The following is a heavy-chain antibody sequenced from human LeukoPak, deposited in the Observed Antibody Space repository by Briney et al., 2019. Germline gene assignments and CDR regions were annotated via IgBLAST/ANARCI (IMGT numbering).Heavy chain of an antibody. CDR3: AAGSEYFDY. CDR2: ISYDGSNK. V-gene: IGHV3-30*01. J-gene: IGHJ4*02. Sequence: GRSLRLSCAASGFTFSSYAMHWVRQAPGKGLEWVAVISYDGSNKYYADSVKGRFTISRDNSKNTLYLQMNSLRAEDTAVYYCAAGSEYFDYWGQGTLVTVSS. CDR1: GFTFSSYA.